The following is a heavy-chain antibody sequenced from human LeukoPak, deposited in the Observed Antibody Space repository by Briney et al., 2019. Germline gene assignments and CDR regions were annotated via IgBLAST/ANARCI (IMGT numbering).Heavy chain of an antibody. CDR1: GFTFDDYG. Sequence: GGSLRLSCATSGFTFDDYGMAWVRQVPGKGLEWVSGINWHGGATCYADSVRGRFTISRDNSKNTLYLQMNSLRAEDTAVYYCAREGPPYCSSTSCPLDYWGQGTLVTVSS. J-gene: IGHJ4*02. CDR3: AREGPPYCSSTSCPLDY. D-gene: IGHD2-2*01. V-gene: IGHV3-20*04. CDR2: INWHGGAT.